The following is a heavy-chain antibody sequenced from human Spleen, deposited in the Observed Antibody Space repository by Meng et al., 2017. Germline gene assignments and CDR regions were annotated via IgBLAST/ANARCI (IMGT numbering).Heavy chain of an antibody. CDR2: IYPGDSDT. CDR3: ARSDYGSGSGWFDP. CDR1: GYSFTSYW. V-gene: IGHV5-51*01. Sequence: KVSCKGSGYSFTSYWIGWVRQMPGKGLEWMGIIYPGDSDTRYSPSFQGQVTISADKSISTAYLQWSSLKASDTARYYCARSDYGSGSGWFDPWGQGTLVTVSS. J-gene: IGHJ5*02. D-gene: IGHD3-10*01.